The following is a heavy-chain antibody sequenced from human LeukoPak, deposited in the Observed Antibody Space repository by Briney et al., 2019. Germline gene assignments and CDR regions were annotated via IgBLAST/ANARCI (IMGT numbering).Heavy chain of an antibody. J-gene: IGHJ4*02. D-gene: IGHD5-24*01. CDR1: GFTFSSYA. Sequence: GGSLRLSCAASGFTFSSYAMSWVRQAPGKGLEWVSAISGSGGSTYYADSVKGRFTISRDNSKNTLYLQMNSLRAEDTAVYYCARDLLGPLEMATTDFDYWGQGTLVTVSS. CDR2: ISGSGGST. V-gene: IGHV3-23*01. CDR3: ARDLLGPLEMATTDFDY.